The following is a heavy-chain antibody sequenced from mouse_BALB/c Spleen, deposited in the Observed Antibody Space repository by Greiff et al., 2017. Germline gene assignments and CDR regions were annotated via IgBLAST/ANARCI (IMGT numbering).Heavy chain of an antibody. CDR1: GYTFTDYV. J-gene: IGHJ4*01. CDR2: IYPGSGST. D-gene: IGHD4-1*01. CDR3: ARSLTGTGYAMDY. V-gene: IGHV1-77*01. Sequence: VKLVESGPELVKPGASVKMSCKASGYTFTDYVISWVKQRTGQGLEWIGEIYPGSGSTYYNEKFKGKATLTADKSSNTAYMQLSSLTSEDSAVYFCARSLTGTGYAMDYWGQGTSVTVSS.